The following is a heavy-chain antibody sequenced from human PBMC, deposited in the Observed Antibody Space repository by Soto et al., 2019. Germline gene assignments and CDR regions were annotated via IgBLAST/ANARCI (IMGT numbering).Heavy chain of an antibody. CDR1: GGSISSYY. V-gene: IGHV4-59*08. CDR3: ARYIAAPPGWFDP. Sequence: SGTLSLTCTVSGGSISSYYWSWIRQPPGKGLEWIGYIYYSGSTNYNPSLKSRVTISVDTSKNQFSLKLSSVTAADTAVYYCARYIAAPPGWFDPWGQGTLVTVSS. D-gene: IGHD6-6*01. J-gene: IGHJ5*02. CDR2: IYYSGST.